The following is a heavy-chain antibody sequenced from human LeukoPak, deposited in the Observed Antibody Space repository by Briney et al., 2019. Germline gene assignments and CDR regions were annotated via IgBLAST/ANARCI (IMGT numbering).Heavy chain of an antibody. D-gene: IGHD3-22*01. CDR3: ARLADYDSSGYLSY. CDR1: GYTFTRYY. Sequence: ASVKVSCTASGYTFTRYYMHWVRQAPGQGLEWMGIINPSGGSARYAQKFQGRVTMTSDTSTSTVYMEVSSLRSEDTAVYYCARLADYDSSGYLSYWGQGTLVTVSS. V-gene: IGHV1-46*01. J-gene: IGHJ4*02. CDR2: INPSGGSA.